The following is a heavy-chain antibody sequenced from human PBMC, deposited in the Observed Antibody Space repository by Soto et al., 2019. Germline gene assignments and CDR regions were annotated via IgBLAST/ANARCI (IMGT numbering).Heavy chain of an antibody. J-gene: IGHJ4*01. Sequence: PGGSLRLSWAASGFTFSDYYMSWIRQAPGKGLEWVSSITSSGSTTYYTDSVKGRFTISRDNAKNSLYLQMNSLRAEDTAVYYFARERYSYCPYYFGYWGKGTLVTVSS. CDR1: GFTFSDYY. CDR2: ITSSGSTT. D-gene: IGHD5-18*01. CDR3: ARERYSYCPYYFGY. V-gene: IGHV3-11*01.